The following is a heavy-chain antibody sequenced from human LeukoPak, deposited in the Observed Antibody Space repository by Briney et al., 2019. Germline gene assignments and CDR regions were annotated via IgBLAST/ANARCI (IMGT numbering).Heavy chain of an antibody. D-gene: IGHD5-12*01. CDR3: ARDEKGGDSGYDYLPGDAFDI. CDR2: IYPGDSDT. Sequence: GESLKISCKGSGYSFTSYWIGWVRQMPGKGLEWMGIIYPGDSDTRYSPSFQGQVTISADKSISTAYLQWSSLKASDTAMYYCARDEKGGDSGYDYLPGDAFDIWGQGTMVTVSS. CDR1: GYSFTSYW. J-gene: IGHJ3*02. V-gene: IGHV5-51*01.